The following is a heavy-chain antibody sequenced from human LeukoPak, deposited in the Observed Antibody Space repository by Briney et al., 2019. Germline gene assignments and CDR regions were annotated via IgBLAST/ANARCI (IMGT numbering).Heavy chain of an antibody. CDR2: FDPEDGET. J-gene: IGHJ4*02. CDR3: ATFARGGIVVVPAASFDY. V-gene: IGHV1-24*01. Sequence: ASVKVSCKVSGYTLTELSMHWVRQAPGKGLEWMGGFDPEDGETIYAQKIQGRVTMTEDTSTDTAYMELSSLRSEDTAVYYCATFARGGIVVVPAASFDYWGQGTLVTVSS. CDR1: GYTLTELS. D-gene: IGHD2-2*01.